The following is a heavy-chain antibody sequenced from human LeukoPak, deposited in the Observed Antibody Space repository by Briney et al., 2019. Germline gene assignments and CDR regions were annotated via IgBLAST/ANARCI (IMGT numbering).Heavy chain of an antibody. Sequence: SETLSLTCAVYGGSFSGYYWSWIRQPPGKGLEWIGYIYYSGSTNYNPSLKSRVTISVDTSKNQFSLKLSSVTAADTAVYYCARGDYYDSSGYYLQNWFDPWGQGTLVTVSS. J-gene: IGHJ5*02. V-gene: IGHV4-59*01. CDR2: IYYSGST. CDR1: GGSFSGYY. D-gene: IGHD3-22*01. CDR3: ARGDYYDSSGYYLQNWFDP.